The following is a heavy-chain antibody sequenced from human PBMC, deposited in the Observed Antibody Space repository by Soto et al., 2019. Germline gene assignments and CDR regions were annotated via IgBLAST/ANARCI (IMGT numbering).Heavy chain of an antibody. CDR3: ATNWELLRPFDY. V-gene: IGHV3-21*01. J-gene: IGHJ4*02. D-gene: IGHD1-26*01. CDR2: ITSSGGNK. Sequence: PGGSLRLSCAASGFTFRNYAMSWVRQAPGKGLEWVSAITSSGGNKYHADSVKGRITISRDNAKNSLYLQMNSLRAEDTAVYYCATNWELLRPFDYWGQGTLVTVSS. CDR1: GFTFRNYA.